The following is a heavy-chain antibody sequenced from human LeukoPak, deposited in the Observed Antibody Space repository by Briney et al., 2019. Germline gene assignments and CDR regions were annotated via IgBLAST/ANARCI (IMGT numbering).Heavy chain of an antibody. D-gene: IGHD3-22*01. J-gene: IGHJ4*02. CDR2: ISSSSSYI. V-gene: IGHV3-21*04. CDR3: AKGLKYYYDSSPSPGMY. CDR1: GFTFSSYA. Sequence: GGSLRLSCAASGFTFSSYAMNWVRQAPGKGLEWVSSISSSSSYIYYADSVKGRFTISRDNSRNTLYLQMNSLRAEDTAVYYCAKGLKYYYDSSPSPGMYWGQGTLVTVSS.